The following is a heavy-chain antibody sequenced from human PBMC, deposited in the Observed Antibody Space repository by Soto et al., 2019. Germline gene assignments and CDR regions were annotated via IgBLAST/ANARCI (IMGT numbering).Heavy chain of an antibody. CDR2: ISPYRGNT. V-gene: IGHV1-18*01. J-gene: IGHJ6*02. Sequence: QVQLVQSGDEVRKPGSSVKVSCKASGYIFVNYGIAWVRQAPGQGLEWMGWISPYRGNTNYASKFQGRLTMTTDTTTSTASMDLGSLTSDDPAVYYCAMVDNYVTPTPQDVWGQGTTVTVSS. CDR3: AMVDNYVTPTPQDV. CDR1: GYIFVNYG. D-gene: IGHD3-16*01.